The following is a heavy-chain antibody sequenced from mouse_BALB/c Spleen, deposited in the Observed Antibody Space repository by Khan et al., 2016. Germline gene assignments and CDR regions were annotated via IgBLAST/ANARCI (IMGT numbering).Heavy chain of an antibody. J-gene: IGHJ2*01. CDR1: GYTFTSYW. CDR2: INPSTGYT. Sequence: QVQLQQSGAELAKPGASVKMSCKASGYTFTSYWMHWVKQRPGQGLEWIGYINPSTGYTEYNQKFKDKATLTADKSSSTAYMQLSSLTSEDSEVYYCASYYGSSYFDYWGQGTTLTVSS. D-gene: IGHD1-1*01. CDR3: ASYYGSSYFDY. V-gene: IGHV1-7*01.